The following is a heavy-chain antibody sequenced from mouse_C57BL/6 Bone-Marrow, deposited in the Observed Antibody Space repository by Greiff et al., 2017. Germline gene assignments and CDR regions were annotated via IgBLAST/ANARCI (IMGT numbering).Heavy chain of an antibody. J-gene: IGHJ2*01. CDR3: ARIYYGNDEGLDY. CDR2: IYPRSGNT. CDR1: GYTFTSYG. D-gene: IGHD2-2*01. Sequence: QVQLQQSGAELARPGASVKLSCKASGYTFTSYGISWVKQRTGQGLEWIGEIYPRSGNTYYTEKFKGKATLTADKSSSTAYMELRSLTSEDSAVYFCARIYYGNDEGLDYWGQGTTLTVSS. V-gene: IGHV1-81*01.